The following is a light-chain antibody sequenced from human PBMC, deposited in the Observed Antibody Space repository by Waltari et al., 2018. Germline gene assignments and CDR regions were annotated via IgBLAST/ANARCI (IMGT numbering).Light chain of an antibody. V-gene: IGKV2-28*01. Sequence: DIVMTQSPLSLPVTPREPASISCRSSQSLLHSDGYNYLDWYLQKPGQSPQLLIYLGSNRASGVPDRFSGSGSGTDFTLKISRVEAEDVGVYYCMQALQTKVTFGGGTKVEIK. J-gene: IGKJ4*01. CDR2: LGS. CDR3: MQALQTKVT. CDR1: QSLLHSDGYNY.